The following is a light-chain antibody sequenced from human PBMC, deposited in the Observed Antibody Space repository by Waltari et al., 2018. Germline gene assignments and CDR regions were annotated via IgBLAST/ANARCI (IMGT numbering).Light chain of an antibody. CDR2: GAS. CDR3: QQYSDWPQT. Sequence: EIVMTQSPATLSVSPGERATLSCWASQSVSSDLAWYQHKPGQAPRLLIYGASTRATGLPATFSGSGSGTEFTLTISSLQSGDFAFYYCQQYSDWPQTFGQGTKVEIK. V-gene: IGKV3-15*01. J-gene: IGKJ1*01. CDR1: QSVSSD.